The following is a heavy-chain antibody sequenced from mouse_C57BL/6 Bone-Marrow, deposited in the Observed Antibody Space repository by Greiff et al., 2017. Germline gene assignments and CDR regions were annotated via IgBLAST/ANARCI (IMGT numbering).Heavy chain of an antibody. CDR2: ISSGGSYT. V-gene: IGHV5-6*01. D-gene: IGHD2-4*01. Sequence: EVQLVESGGDLVKPGGSLKLSCAASGFTFSSYGMSWVRQTPDKRLEWVATISSGGSYTYYPDSVKGRFTISRDNAKNTLYLQMSSLKSEDTAMYYCARSYDYDGGFDYWGQGTTLTVSS. CDR3: ARSYDYDGGFDY. J-gene: IGHJ2*01. CDR1: GFTFSSYG.